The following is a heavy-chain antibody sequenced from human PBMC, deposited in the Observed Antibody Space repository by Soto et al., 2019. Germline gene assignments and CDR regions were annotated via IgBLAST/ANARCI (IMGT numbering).Heavy chain of an antibody. CDR3: VNGGVRNGHDTRFNN. Sequence: QMQLVESGGDVVQPGRSLRLSCAASTFTFRNYGTHWVRQAPGKGLEWVADISNDGTQQWYADTVKGRFTVARDNSKKTVSLQMNGRNTEDTAVYYCVNGGVRNGHDTRFNNWGQGTLVTVSS. CDR2: ISNDGTQQ. J-gene: IGHJ4*02. D-gene: IGHD5-12*01. CDR1: TFTFRNYG. V-gene: IGHV3-30*18.